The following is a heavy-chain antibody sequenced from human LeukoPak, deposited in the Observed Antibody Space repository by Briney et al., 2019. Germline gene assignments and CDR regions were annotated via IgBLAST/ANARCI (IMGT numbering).Heavy chain of an antibody. J-gene: IGHJ4*02. CDR3: AKDVGSSKRGTDC. D-gene: IGHD3-10*01. Sequence: GGSLRLSCAASGFTFSSYVLNWVRQAPGKGLEWVSAISNSGGNTYYADSVKGRFTISGDNSKNTLYLQMNSLRAEDTAVYYCAKDVGSSKRGTDCWGQGTLVTVSS. CDR2: ISNSGGNT. CDR1: GFTFSSYV. V-gene: IGHV3-23*01.